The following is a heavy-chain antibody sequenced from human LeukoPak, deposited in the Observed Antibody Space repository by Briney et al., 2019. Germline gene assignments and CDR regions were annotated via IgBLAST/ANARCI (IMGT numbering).Heavy chain of an antibody. V-gene: IGHV1-2*02. CDR2: INPNSGGT. Sequence: ASVKVSCKASGYTFTGYYMHWVRQAPGQGLEWMGWINPNSGGTNYAQKLQGRVTMTTDTSTSTAYMELRSLRSDDTAVYYCAREKQLVWFGELFSGAYYFDYWGQGTLVTVSS. D-gene: IGHD3-10*01. J-gene: IGHJ4*02. CDR1: GYTFTGYY. CDR3: AREKQLVWFGELFSGAYYFDY.